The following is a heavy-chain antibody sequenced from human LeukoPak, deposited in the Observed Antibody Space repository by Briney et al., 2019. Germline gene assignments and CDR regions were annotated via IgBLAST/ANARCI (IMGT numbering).Heavy chain of an antibody. CDR3: ARSIKSIAAAHPPFY. D-gene: IGHD6-13*01. V-gene: IGHV4-30-4*08. J-gene: IGHJ4*02. CDR1: GGSISSGDYY. CDR2: IYYSGST. Sequence: SETLSLTCTVSGGSISSGDYYWSWIRQPPGKGLEWIGYIYYSGSTYYNPSLKSRVTISVDTSKNQFSLKLSSVTAADTAVYYCARSIKSIAAAHPPFYWGQGTLVTVSS.